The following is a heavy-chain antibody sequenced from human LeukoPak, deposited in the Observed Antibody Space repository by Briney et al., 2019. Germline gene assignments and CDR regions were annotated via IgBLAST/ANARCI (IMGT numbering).Heavy chain of an antibody. CDR1: GYTFTSYD. CDR2: MNPNSGNT. V-gene: IGHV1-8*01. D-gene: IGHD2-2*01. Sequence: ASVKVSCKASGYTFTSYDINWVRQATGQGLEWMGWMNPNSGNTGYAQKFQGRVTMTRNTSMSTAYMELSSLRSEDTAVYYCARGADVVVPAATIYYYYGMDVWGQGTTVTVSS. CDR3: ARGADVVVPAATIYYYYGMDV. J-gene: IGHJ6*02.